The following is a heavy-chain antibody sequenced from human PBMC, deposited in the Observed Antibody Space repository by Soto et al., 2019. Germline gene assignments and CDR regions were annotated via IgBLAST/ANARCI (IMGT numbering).Heavy chain of an antibody. V-gene: IGHV3-33*01. CDR2: IWNDGTKE. Sequence: VQLVESGGGVVQPGRSLRLSCAASGFVYSTYAMHWVRLSPGKGLEWVALIWNDGTKEYYVDSVKGRFTISRDNSQNTLKLQMDSLRAEDTAVYFCVRGIPSQYSSNWLYWYFDLWGRGPQVNVSA. CDR3: VRGIPSQYSSNWLYWYFDL. CDR1: GFVYSTYA. J-gene: IGHJ2*01. D-gene: IGHD6-13*01.